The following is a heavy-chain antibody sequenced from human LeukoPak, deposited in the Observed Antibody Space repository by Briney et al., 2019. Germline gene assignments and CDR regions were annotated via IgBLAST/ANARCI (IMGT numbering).Heavy chain of an antibody. Sequence: GGSLRLSCAASGFTFSSYGTHWVRQAPGKGLEWVAVISYDGSNKYYADSVKGRFTISRDNSKNTLYLQMNSLRAEDTAVYYCAKDLRYSSSWYSWGQGTLVTVSS. CDR3: AKDLRYSSSWYS. CDR1: GFTFSSYG. D-gene: IGHD6-13*01. CDR2: ISYDGSNK. V-gene: IGHV3-30*18. J-gene: IGHJ4*02.